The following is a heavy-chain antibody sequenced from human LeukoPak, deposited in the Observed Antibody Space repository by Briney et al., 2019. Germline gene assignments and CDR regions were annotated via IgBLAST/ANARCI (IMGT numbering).Heavy chain of an antibody. CDR1: GFTFSSYG. J-gene: IGHJ4*02. CDR2: ISYDGSNK. CDR3: AKEGYDSR. D-gene: IGHD3-22*01. Sequence: PGGSLRLSCAASGFTFSSYGMHWVRQAPGKGLEWVAVISYDGSNKYYADSVKGRFTISRDNSKNTLYLQMNSLRAEDTAVYYCAKEGYDSRWGQGTLVTVSS. V-gene: IGHV3-30*18.